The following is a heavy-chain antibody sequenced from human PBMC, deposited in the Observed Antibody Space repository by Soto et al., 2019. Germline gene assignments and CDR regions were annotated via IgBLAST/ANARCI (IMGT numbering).Heavy chain of an antibody. CDR2: IYYSGNT. CDR1: GGSITTDF. CDR3: ARHVVYYDILTGYWPRYYYGMDV. D-gene: IGHD3-9*01. J-gene: IGHJ6*02. Sequence: SETLSLTCTVSGGSITTDFWSWIRQPPGKGLEWIGNIYYSGNTNYNPSIKSRDTISLDTSKNEFSLKLNSETAADTAVYYCARHVVYYDILTGYWPRYYYGMDVWGQGTTGTVS. V-gene: IGHV4-59*08.